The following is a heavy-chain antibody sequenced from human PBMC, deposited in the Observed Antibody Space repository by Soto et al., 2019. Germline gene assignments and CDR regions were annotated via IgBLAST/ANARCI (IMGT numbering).Heavy chain of an antibody. Sequence: PSETLSLTCTVSGGSISSYYWSWIRQPPGKGLEWIGYIYYSGSTNYNPSLKSRVTISVDTSQNQFSLKLSSVTAAETAVYYCARDFRRVNYSNYRFAPWGQGTLVTVSS. V-gene: IGHV4-59*01. CDR1: GGSISSYY. CDR3: ARDFRRVNYSNYRFAP. J-gene: IGHJ5*02. D-gene: IGHD4-4*01. CDR2: IYYSGST.